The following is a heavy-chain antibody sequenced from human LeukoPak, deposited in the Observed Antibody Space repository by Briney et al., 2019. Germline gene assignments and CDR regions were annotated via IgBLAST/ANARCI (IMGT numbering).Heavy chain of an antibody. CDR2: INPSGGST. CDR1: GYTFTIYY. D-gene: IGHD2-2*02. Sequence: ASVKVSCKASGYTFTIYYMHWVRQAPGQGLEWMGIINPSGGSTSYAQKFQGRVTMTRDTSTSTVYMELSSLRSEDTAVYYCARGGWLPIVVVPAAIYDWFDPWGQGTLVTVSS. CDR3: ARGGWLPIVVVPAAIYDWFDP. V-gene: IGHV1-46*01. J-gene: IGHJ5*02.